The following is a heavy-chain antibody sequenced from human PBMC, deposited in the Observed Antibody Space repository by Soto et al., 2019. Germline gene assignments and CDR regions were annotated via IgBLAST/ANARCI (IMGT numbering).Heavy chain of an antibody. CDR3: ARVRCSGGSCYPPNNWFDP. CDR1: GGTFSSYA. J-gene: IGHJ5*02. Sequence: SVKVSCKASGGTFSSYAISWVRQAPGQGLEWMGGIIPIFGTANYAQKFQGRVTITADESTSTAYMELSSLRSEDTAVYYCARVRCSGGSCYPPNNWFDPWGQGTLVTVSS. V-gene: IGHV1-69*13. CDR2: IIPIFGTA. D-gene: IGHD2-15*01.